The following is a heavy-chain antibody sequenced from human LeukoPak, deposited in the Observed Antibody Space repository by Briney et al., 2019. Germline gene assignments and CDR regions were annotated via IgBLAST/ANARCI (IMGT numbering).Heavy chain of an antibody. Sequence: GVSLRLSCATSGFTFSNYAVSWVRQAPGKGREGVSSISGSGGTTYYADSVKARFTISRDHSKNTLYLKMNSLRAEDTAVYYCAKDPYRASSGLVDYWGQGTLVTVSS. CDR1: GFTFSNYA. CDR3: AKDPYRASSGLVDY. CDR2: ISGSGGTT. V-gene: IGHV3-23*01. D-gene: IGHD5-12*01. J-gene: IGHJ4*02.